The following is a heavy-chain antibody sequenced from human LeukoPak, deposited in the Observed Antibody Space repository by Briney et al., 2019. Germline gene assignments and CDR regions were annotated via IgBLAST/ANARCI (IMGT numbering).Heavy chain of an antibody. CDR1: GYTFTGYY. CDR2: INPNSGGT. CDR3: AIGIITRATAGLGY. V-gene: IGHV1-2*02. Sequence: ASVKVSCKASGYTFTGYYMHWVRQAPGQGLEWMGWINPNSGGTNSAQKFQGRVTMTRDTSITTAYMELSRLRSDDTAVYYCAIGIITRATAGLGYWGRGTLVTVSS. J-gene: IGHJ4*02. D-gene: IGHD3/OR15-3a*01.